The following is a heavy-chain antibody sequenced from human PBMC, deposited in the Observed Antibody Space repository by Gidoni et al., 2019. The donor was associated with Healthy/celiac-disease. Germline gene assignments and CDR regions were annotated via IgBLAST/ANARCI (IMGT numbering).Heavy chain of an antibody. J-gene: IGHJ3*02. CDR2: IYSGGST. CDR1: GFTVRSNY. Sequence: EVQLVESGGGLVPPGGSLRLSCAASGFTVRSNYMSWVRQAPGKGLEGVSVIYSGGSTYDADAVKGRFTISRDNSKNTLYLQMNSLRYEDTAVYYCARDRLWGAFDIWGQGTMVTVSA. V-gene: IGHV3-66*01. D-gene: IGHD3-10*01. CDR3: ARDRLWGAFDI.